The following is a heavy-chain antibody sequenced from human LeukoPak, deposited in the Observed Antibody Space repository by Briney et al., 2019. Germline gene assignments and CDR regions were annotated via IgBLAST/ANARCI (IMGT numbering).Heavy chain of an antibody. CDR2: MNPNTGNT. Sequence: ASVKVSCKASRYTITSYDINWVRQATGQGPEWMGWMNPNTGNTGYAQKFQGRITFTRDISINTAYMELSSLRSDDTAVYYCARVPTLGIYYYYHYMDVWGKGTTVTVSS. V-gene: IGHV1-8*03. CDR3: ARVPTLGIYYYYHYMDV. D-gene: IGHD7-27*01. CDR1: RYTITSYD. J-gene: IGHJ6*03.